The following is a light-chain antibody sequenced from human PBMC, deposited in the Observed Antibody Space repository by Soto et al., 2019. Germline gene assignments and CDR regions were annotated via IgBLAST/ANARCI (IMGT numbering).Light chain of an antibody. CDR2: GAS. Sequence: EIVLTQSPGTLSLSPGEGATLSCRASQSVSSDLAWYHQKPGQAPRLLIYGASTRATGIPARFSGSGSGTEFTLTINRLQSEDFAVYYCQQYNNWPRTFGQGTK. CDR3: QQYNNWPRT. J-gene: IGKJ1*01. CDR1: QSVSSD. V-gene: IGKV3-15*01.